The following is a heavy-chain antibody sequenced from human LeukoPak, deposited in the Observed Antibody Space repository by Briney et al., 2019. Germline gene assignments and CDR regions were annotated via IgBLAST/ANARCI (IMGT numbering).Heavy chain of an antibody. J-gene: IGHJ2*01. CDR2: ISGSGGST. CDR1: GFTFSSYA. V-gene: IGHV3-23*01. Sequence: GGSLRLSCAASGFTFSSYAMSWVRQAPGKGLEWVSAISGSGGSTYYADSVKGRFTISRDNSKNTLYLQMNSLRAEDTAVYYCAKVGNDILTGYYPYWYFDLWGRGTLVTVSS. CDR3: AKVGNDILTGYYPYWYFDL. D-gene: IGHD3-9*01.